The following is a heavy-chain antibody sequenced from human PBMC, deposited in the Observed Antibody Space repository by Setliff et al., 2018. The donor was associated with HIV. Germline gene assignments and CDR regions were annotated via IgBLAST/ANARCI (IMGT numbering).Heavy chain of an antibody. D-gene: IGHD2-2*03. Sequence: PGGSLRLSCAASAFTFSNAWMNWVRQAPGKGLEWVGRIQSKIDGGTTDYADSVKGRFTVSRDNSKNTLYLQMNSLRGEDTAVYYCSRHLGYCSTTNSCWGQGTPVTVPQ. CDR2: IQSKIDGGTT. J-gene: IGHJ4*02. CDR1: AFTFSNAW. V-gene: IGHV3-15*07. CDR3: SRHLGYCSTTNSC.